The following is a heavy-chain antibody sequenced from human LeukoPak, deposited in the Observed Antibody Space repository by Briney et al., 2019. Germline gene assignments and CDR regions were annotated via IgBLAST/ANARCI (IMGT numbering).Heavy chain of an antibody. CDR1: GGSLNGHY. D-gene: IGHD2/OR15-2a*01. Sequence: SETLSLTCAVYGGSLNGHYWSWIRQPPGKGLEWIGEGSESGGTKFNPSLKSRVTISADTSKNQFSLKLSSVTAADTAVYYCARGPPIEGAAPYYFASWGQGTLVTVPP. CDR3: ARGPPIEGAAPYYFAS. V-gene: IGHV4-34*01. CDR2: GSESGGT. J-gene: IGHJ4*02.